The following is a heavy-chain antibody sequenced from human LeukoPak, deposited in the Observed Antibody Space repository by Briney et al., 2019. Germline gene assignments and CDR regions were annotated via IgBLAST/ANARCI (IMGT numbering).Heavy chain of an antibody. CDR1: GFTFSTSG. Sequence: GGSLRLSCAASGFTFSTSGMNWVRQAPGKGLEWVAVIWSGGSEKRYADSVKGRFIISRDNSKSTLYLQMNSLRAEDTAVYYCVSGSDTSGYYFYWGQGTLVTVSS. CDR2: IWSGGSEK. D-gene: IGHD3-22*01. V-gene: IGHV3-33*07. J-gene: IGHJ4*02. CDR3: VSGSDTSGYYFY.